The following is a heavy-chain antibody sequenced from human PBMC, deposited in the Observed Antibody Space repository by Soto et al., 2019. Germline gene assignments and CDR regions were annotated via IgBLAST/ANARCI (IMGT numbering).Heavy chain of an antibody. V-gene: IGHV3-23*01. CDR3: AKERSIAASLDV. J-gene: IGHJ6*02. CDR1: GFTFISYA. CDR2: ISGSGGST. D-gene: IGHD6-6*01. Sequence: WGSLRLSCAASGFTFISYAIIFFRHSPLKWLEWVSAISGSGGSTYYADSVKGRFTISRDNSKNTLYLQMNSLRAEDTAVYYCAKERSIAASLDVWGQGTTVTVSS.